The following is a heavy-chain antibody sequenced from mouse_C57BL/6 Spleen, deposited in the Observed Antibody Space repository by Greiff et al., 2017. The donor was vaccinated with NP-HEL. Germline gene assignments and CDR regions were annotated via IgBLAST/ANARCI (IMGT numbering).Heavy chain of an antibody. J-gene: IGHJ4*01. V-gene: IGHV2-2*01. CDR2: IWSGGST. CDR3: ARRGGNYEGAMDY. CDR1: GFSLTSYG. Sequence: QVHVKQSGPGLVQPSQSLSITCTVSGFSLTSYGVHWVRQSPGKGLAWLGVIWSGGSTDYNAAFISRLSISKDNSKSQVFFKMNSLQADDTAIYYCARRGGNYEGAMDYWGQGTSVTVSS. D-gene: IGHD2-1*01.